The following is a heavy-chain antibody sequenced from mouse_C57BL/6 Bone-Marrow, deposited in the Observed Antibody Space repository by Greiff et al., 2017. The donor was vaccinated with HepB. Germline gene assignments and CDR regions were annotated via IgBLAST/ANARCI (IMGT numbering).Heavy chain of an antibody. D-gene: IGHD1-1*01. V-gene: IGHV1-81*01. CDR2: IYPRSGNT. CDR1: GYTFTSYG. Sequence: VQLQESGAELARPGASVKLSCKASGYTFTSYGISWVKQRTGQGLEWIGEIYPRSGNTYYNEKFKGKATLTADKSSSTAYRELRSLTSEYSAVYCCARKTTVTSYAMDYWGQGTSVTVSS. J-gene: IGHJ4*01. CDR3: ARKTTVTSYAMDY.